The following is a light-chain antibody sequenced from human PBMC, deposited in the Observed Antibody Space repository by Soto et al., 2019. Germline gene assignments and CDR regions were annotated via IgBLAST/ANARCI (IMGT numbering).Light chain of an antibody. CDR2: GNS. V-gene: IGLV1-40*01. J-gene: IGLJ1*01. CDR1: SSNIGAGFD. CDR3: QSYDSSLSGYV. Sequence: QSVLTRPPSVSGAPGQRVTISCTGSSSNIGAGFDVHWYQQLPGTAPRVLIYGNSNRPSGVPDRFSGSKSVTSASLAITGLQAEDEADYYCQSYDSSLSGYVFGAGTKVTVL.